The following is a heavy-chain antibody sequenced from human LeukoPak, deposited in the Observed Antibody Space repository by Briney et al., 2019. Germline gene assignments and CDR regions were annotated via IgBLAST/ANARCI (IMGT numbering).Heavy chain of an antibody. CDR1: GGSISSGGYY. D-gene: IGHD3-9*01. CDR3: ARVGRYFDWLLTTHYYYYYMDV. Sequence: SETLSLTCTVSGGSISSGGYYWSWIRQHPGKGLEWIGEINHSGSTNYNPSLKSRVTISVDTSKNQFSLKLSSVTAADTAVYYCARVGRYFDWLLTTHYYYYYMDVWGKGTTVTVSS. CDR2: INHSGST. J-gene: IGHJ6*03. V-gene: IGHV4-39*07.